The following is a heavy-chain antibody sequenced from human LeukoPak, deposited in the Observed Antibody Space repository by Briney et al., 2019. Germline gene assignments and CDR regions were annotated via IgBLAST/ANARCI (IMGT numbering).Heavy chain of an antibody. Sequence: ASVKVSCKASGGTFSSYAISWVRQAPGQGLEWMGGIIPIFGTANYAQKFQGRVTITADESTSTAYMELSSLRSEDTAVYYCARGDYVWGSYCYWSFDYWGQGTLVTVSS. V-gene: IGHV1-69*13. J-gene: IGHJ4*02. CDR3: ARGDYVWGSYCYWSFDY. CDR2: IIPIFGTA. D-gene: IGHD3-16*02. CDR1: GGTFSSYA.